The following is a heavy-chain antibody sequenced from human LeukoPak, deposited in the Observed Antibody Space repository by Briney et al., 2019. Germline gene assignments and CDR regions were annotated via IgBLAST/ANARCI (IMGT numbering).Heavy chain of an antibody. CDR1: GGTFSSYV. V-gene: IGHV1-69*04. CDR3: ARGGPYDYVWGSYRLHYYYGMDV. D-gene: IGHD3-16*02. J-gene: IGHJ6*02. CDR2: IIPILGKA. Sequence: SVKVSCKGSGGTFSSYVIRWVGQAPGQGLEWMGRIIPILGKAHYAQKFQGRVTITADKVTSTVYMELSSLRSEDTAVYYCARGGPYDYVWGSYRLHYYYGMDVWGQGTTVTVSS.